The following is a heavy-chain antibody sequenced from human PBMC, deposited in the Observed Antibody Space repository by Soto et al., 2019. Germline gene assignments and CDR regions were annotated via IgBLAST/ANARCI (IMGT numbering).Heavy chain of an antibody. CDR2: FIPIFVSA. J-gene: IGHJ4*02. Sequence: SVKVSCKASGYTFTSYDINWVRQATGQGLEWMGVFIPIFVSAHYAPKFQGRITITADESTSTAYMELSGLTSEDTAIYYCARDVSSDTTGFRGYDLWGQGTQVTVSS. CDR1: GYTFTSYD. CDR3: ARDVSSDTTGFRGYDL. V-gene: IGHV1-69*13. D-gene: IGHD3-10*01.